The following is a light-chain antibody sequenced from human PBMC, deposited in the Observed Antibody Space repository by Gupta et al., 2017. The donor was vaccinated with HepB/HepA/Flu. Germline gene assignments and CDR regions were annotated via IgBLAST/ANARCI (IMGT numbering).Light chain of an antibody. J-gene: IGLJ1*01. CDR2: AYS. CDR1: SSNIGAGNH. Sequence: QSFLTQPPSVSGAPGPRVTISCTGSSSNIGAGNHVHWYQQFPGTAPKILIYAYSNRPSGVPDRFSGSKSGTSASLAITGLQAEDEAEYYCQSFDNSLRGSVFGTGTKVTVL. CDR3: QSFDNSLRGSV. V-gene: IGLV1-40*01.